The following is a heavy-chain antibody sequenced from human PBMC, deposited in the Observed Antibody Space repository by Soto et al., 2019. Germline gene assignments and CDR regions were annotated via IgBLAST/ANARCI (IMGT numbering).Heavy chain of an antibody. Sequence: ASVKVSCKASGYTFTKFHIHWVRQAPGQGFEWMGSFDPGGGETSYAQKFQGRITMTEDTSTDTAYMELSSLRSEDTAVYYCATDRGIAVAGPMYYFDYWGQGTLVTVS. CDR1: GYTFTKFH. D-gene: IGHD6-19*01. V-gene: IGHV1-24*01. CDR2: FDPGGGET. J-gene: IGHJ4*02. CDR3: ATDRGIAVAGPMYYFDY.